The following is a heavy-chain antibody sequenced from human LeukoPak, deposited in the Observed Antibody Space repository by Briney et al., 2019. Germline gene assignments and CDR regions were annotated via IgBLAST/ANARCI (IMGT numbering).Heavy chain of an antibody. V-gene: IGHV1-18*01. CDR2: VSAYNGKT. D-gene: IGHD1-26*01. Sequence: ASVKVSCKTSGYTFTTSYINWVRQAPGQGLEWMGWVSAYNGKTSYAQRFQGRVTMTTDSSKSTAYMDLASLRYDDTAVYYCARGGTFYPSIDYWGQGTLVTVSS. J-gene: IGHJ4*02. CDR3: ARGGTFYPSIDY. CDR1: GYTFTTSY.